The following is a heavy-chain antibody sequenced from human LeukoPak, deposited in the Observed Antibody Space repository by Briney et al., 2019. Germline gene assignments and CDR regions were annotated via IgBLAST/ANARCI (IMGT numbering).Heavy chain of an antibody. J-gene: IGHJ4*02. V-gene: IGHV4-34*01. D-gene: IGHD6-13*01. CDR1: GGSFSGYY. Sequence: SETLSLTCAVYGGSFSGYYWSWIRQPPGKGLEWIGEINHSGSTNYNPSLKSRVTISVDTSKNQFSLKLSSVTAADTAVYYCARASSSWYVRTYYFDYWGQGTLVTVSS. CDR2: INHSGST. CDR3: ARASSSWYVRTYYFDY.